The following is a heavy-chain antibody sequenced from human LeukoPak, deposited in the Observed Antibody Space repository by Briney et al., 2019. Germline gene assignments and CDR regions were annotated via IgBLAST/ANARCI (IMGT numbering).Heavy chain of an antibody. CDR1: GGSISSSSYY. CDR2: IYYSGST. J-gene: IGHJ4*02. V-gene: IGHV4-39*07. Sequence: PSEALSLTCTVSGGSISSSSYYWGWIRQPPGKGLEWIGSIYYSGSTYYNPSLKSRVTISVDTSKNQFSLKLSSVTAADTAVYYCARKSSSWYDFDYWGQGTLVTVSS. D-gene: IGHD6-13*01. CDR3: ARKSSSWYDFDY.